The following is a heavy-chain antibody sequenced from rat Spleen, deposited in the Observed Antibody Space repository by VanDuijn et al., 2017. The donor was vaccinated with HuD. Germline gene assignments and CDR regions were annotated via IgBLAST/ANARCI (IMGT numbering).Heavy chain of an antibody. CDR3: ARLGIAAIGNWFGY. CDR2: INYDGTST. J-gene: IGHJ3*01. D-gene: IGHD1-2*01. CDR1: GFTFSNYG. Sequence: EVQVVESGGGLVQPGRSLKLSCAASGFTFSNYGMAWVRQAPTKGLEWVATINYDGTSTNYRDSVKGRFTISRDNAKSTLYLQMDSLRSEDTATYYCARLGIAAIGNWFGYWGQGTLVTVSS. V-gene: IGHV5-29*01.